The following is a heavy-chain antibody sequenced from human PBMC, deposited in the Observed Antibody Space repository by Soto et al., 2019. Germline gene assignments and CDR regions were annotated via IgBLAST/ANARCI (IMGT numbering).Heavy chain of an antibody. D-gene: IGHD5-18*01. J-gene: IGHJ6*02. CDR3: ARTDTAMADYYYYGMDV. Sequence: SETLSLTCAVSGGSISSGGYSWSWIRQPPGKGLECIGYIYHSRSTNYNPSLDSRVSISVDTSQNQFSLKLTSLTAADTAVYYCARTDTAMADYYYYGMDVWGQGTTVTVSS. V-gene: IGHV4-30-2*02. CDR2: IYHSRST. CDR1: GGSISSGGYS.